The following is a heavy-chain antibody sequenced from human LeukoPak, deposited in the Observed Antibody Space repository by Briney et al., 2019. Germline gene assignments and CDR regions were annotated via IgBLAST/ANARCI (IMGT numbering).Heavy chain of an antibody. V-gene: IGHV1-3*01. Sequence: ASVKVSCKASGYTFTSYDINWVRQAPGQRLEWMGWINAGNGNTKYSQKFQGRVTITRDTSASTAYMELSSLRSEDTAVYYCAGGKALYYFDYWGQGTLVTVSS. CDR2: INAGNGNT. CDR1: GYTFTSYD. J-gene: IGHJ4*02. CDR3: AGGKALYYFDY. D-gene: IGHD6-25*01.